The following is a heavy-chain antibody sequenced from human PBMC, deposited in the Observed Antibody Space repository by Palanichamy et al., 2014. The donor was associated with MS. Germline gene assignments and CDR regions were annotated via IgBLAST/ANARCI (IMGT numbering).Heavy chain of an antibody. J-gene: IGHJ4*02. D-gene: IGHD2-21*02. Sequence: QVQLQESGPGLLKPSETLSLTCTVSGASFRSYYWSWFRQPPGKRLEWIGYIYNSERTTYNPSLRSRVTISVDTSKKQLFPRLTSVTAADSAVYYCARHGCGGACPSLDYWGQGILVTVSS. CDR3: ARHGCGGACPSLDY. V-gene: IGHV4-59*08. CDR1: GASFRSYY. CDR2: IYNSERT.